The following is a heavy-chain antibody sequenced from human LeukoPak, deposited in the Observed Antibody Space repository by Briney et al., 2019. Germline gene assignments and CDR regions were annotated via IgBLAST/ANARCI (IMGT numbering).Heavy chain of an antibody. CDR2: IKQDGSEK. CDR3: ARDKGDYDTSGSLFVF. V-gene: IGHV3-7*03. Sequence: GGSLRLSCAVSGFTFSRYWMSWVRQAPRKGLEWLANIKQDGSEKYYVDSVKGRFTISRDNAKNSLYLQMNSLRAEDTAVYYCARDKGDYDTSGSLFVFGGQGTLVTVSS. CDR1: GFTFSRYW. D-gene: IGHD3-22*01. J-gene: IGHJ4*02.